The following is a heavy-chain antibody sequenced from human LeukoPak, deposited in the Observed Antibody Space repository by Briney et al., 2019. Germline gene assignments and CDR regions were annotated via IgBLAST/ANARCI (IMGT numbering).Heavy chain of an antibody. CDR1: GGSISGYY. V-gene: IGHV4-59*08. CDR2: IYYSGST. D-gene: IGHD2-15*01. Sequence: SETLSLTCTVSGGSISGYYWSWIRQPPGKGLEWIGYIYYSGSTNYNPSLKSRVTISVDTSKNQFSLKLSSVTAADTAVYYCAGVVVNWFDPWGQGTLVTVSS. CDR3: AGVVVNWFDP. J-gene: IGHJ5*02.